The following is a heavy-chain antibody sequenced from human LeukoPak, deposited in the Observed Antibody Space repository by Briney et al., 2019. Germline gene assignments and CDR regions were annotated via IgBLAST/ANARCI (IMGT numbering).Heavy chain of an antibody. V-gene: IGHV4-59*01. Sequence: KPSETLSLTCTVSGGSISGDYWSCIRQPPGKGLKGIGYIYYSGNTSYNSSLQSRTTISLDTPKTQFSLKLTSLTAAATAVYYCERSFDSRGYSYYGMDVWGQGTTVTVSS. CDR3: ERSFDSRGYSYYGMDV. CDR1: GGSISGDY. D-gene: IGHD3-22*01. CDR2: IYYSGNT. J-gene: IGHJ6*02.